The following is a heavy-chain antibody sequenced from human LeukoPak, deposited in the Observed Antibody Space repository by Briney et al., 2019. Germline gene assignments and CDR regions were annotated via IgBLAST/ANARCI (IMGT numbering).Heavy chain of an antibody. D-gene: IGHD3-3*01. CDR1: GFTFSSYA. V-gene: IGHV3-23*01. CDR3: AARRGYYHYMDV. J-gene: IGHJ6*03. Sequence: PGGSLRLSCATSGFTFSSYAVAWARQAPGKGLEWVSSISSTGSNTYYADSVKGRFTISRDNSKNTLSLQMNTLTGEDTAVYYCAARRGYYHYMDVWGKGTTVTVSS. CDR2: ISSTGSNT.